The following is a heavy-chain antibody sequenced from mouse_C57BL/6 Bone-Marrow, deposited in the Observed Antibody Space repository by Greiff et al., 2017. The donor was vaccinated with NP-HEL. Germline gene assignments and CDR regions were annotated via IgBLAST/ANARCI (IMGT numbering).Heavy chain of an antibody. V-gene: IGHV1-81*01. CDR1: GYTFTSYG. D-gene: IGHD3-2*02. CDR3: AKRQLRLPFAY. CDR2: IYPRSGNT. Sequence: QVHVKQSGAELARPGASVKLSCKASGYTFTSYGISWVKQRTGQGLEWIGEIYPRSGNTYYNEKFKGKATLTADKSSSTAYMELRSLTSEDSAVYFCAKRQLRLPFAYWGQGTLVTVSA. J-gene: IGHJ3*01.